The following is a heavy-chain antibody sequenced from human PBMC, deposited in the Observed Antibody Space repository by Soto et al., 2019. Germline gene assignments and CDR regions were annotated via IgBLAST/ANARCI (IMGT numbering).Heavy chain of an antibody. Sequence: QLQLQESGPGLVKPSETLSLTCTVSGGSISSSNYYWDWIRQPPGEGLEWIGSIYYSGSTYYNPSLKSRVTISLDTSKNQFSLKLSSVTAADTAVYYCARRGWMQLNWYFDLWGRGTLVTVSS. CDR1: GGSISSSNYY. D-gene: IGHD5-18*01. CDR2: IYYSGST. CDR3: ARRGWMQLNWYFDL. V-gene: IGHV4-39*01. J-gene: IGHJ2*01.